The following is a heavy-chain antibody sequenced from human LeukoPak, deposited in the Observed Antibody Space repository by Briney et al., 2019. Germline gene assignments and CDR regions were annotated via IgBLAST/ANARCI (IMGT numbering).Heavy chain of an antibody. CDR3: ARWTIFSDF. CDR1: GYTFSEYY. J-gene: IGHJ4*02. V-gene: IGHV1-2*02. D-gene: IGHD2/OR15-2a*01. Sequence: ASVNVSCKASGYTFSEYYIHWVRQAPGQGLEWMGWINPNSGDTAYAQKFQGRVTMTRDTSITTVYMELSRLKSDDTAVYYCARWTIFSDFWGQGTLVTVSS. CDR2: INPNSGDT.